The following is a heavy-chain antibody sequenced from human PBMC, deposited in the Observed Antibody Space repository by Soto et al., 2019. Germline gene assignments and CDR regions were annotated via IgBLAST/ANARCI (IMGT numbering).Heavy chain of an antibody. CDR1: GYTFTSHG. CDR3: ARDDCSSTSCYAPSSAFDI. D-gene: IGHD2-2*01. Sequence: ASVKVSCKASGYTFTSHGISWVRQAPGQGLEWMGWISAYNGNTNYAQKLQGRVTMTTDTSTSTAYMELRSLRSGDTAVYYCARDDCSSTSCYAPSSAFDIWGQGTMVTVS. CDR2: ISAYNGNT. J-gene: IGHJ3*02. V-gene: IGHV1-18*01.